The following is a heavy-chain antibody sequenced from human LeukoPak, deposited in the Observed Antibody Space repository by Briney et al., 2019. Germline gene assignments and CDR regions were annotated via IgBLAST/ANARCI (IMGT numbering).Heavy chain of an antibody. CDR3: ARDSFLDSSGYYYDY. CDR2: IYHSGST. D-gene: IGHD3-22*01. V-gene: IGHV4-30-2*01. J-gene: IGHJ4*02. Sequence: SQTLSLTCTVSGGSISSGGYYWSWIRQPPGKGLECIGYIYHSGSTYYNPSLKSRVTISVDRSKNQFSLKLSSVTAADTAVYYCARDSFLDSSGYYYDYWGQGTLVTVSS. CDR1: GGSISSGGYY.